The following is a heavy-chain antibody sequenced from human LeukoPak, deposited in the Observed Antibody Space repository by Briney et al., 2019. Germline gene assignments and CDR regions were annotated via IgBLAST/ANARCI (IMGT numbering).Heavy chain of an antibody. D-gene: IGHD3-10*01. CDR3: AKCGGSGSYHPVYYYYYYMDV. J-gene: IGHJ6*03. CDR1: GGSISSSTYY. Sequence: SETLSLTCTVSGGSISSSTYYWGWIRQPPGKGLEWIGSIYYSGSTYYNPSLKSRVTISVDTSKNQFSLKLGSVTAADTAVYYCAKCGGSGSYHPVYYYYYYMDVWGKGTTVTVSS. CDR2: IYYSGST. V-gene: IGHV4-39*01.